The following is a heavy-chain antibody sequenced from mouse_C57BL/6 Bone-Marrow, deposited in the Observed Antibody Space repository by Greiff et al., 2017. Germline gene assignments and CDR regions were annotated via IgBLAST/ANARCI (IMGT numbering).Heavy chain of an antibody. D-gene: IGHD2-4*01. J-gene: IGHJ3*01. Sequence: VQLQQSGAELVRPGASVKLSCTASGFNIKDDYMHWVKQRPEQGLEWIGWIAPENGDTEYASKFQGKATITVDTSSNTAYLQLSSLTSEDTAVYYCTFLYYDYDRGFAYWGQGTLVTVSA. CDR1: GFNIKDDY. CDR2: IAPENGDT. CDR3: TFLYYDYDRGFAY. V-gene: IGHV14-4*01.